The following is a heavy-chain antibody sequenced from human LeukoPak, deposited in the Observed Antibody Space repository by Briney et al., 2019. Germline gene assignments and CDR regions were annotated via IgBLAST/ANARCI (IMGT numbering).Heavy chain of an antibody. J-gene: IGHJ4*02. CDR2: MNPNSGNT. CDR1: GYTFTSYD. CDR3: ARTYYDFWSGYYPGDY. V-gene: IGHV1-8*01. Sequence: GASVKVSCKASGYTFTSYDINWVRQATGQGLDWMGWMNPNSGNTGYAQKFQGRVTMTRNTSISTAYMELSSLRSEDTAVYYCARTYYDFWSGYYPGDYWGQGTLVTVSS. D-gene: IGHD3-3*01.